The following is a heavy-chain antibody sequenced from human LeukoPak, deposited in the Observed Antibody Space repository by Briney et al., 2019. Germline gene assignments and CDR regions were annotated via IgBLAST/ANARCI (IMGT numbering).Heavy chain of an antibody. CDR3: ARGGAAAGSYYYGMDV. CDR2: INHSGST. J-gene: IGHJ6*02. V-gene: IGHV4-34*01. CDR1: GGSFSGYY. Sequence: SETLSLTCAVYGGSFSGYYWSWIRQPPGKGLEWIGEINHSGSTNYNPSLKSRVTISVDTSKNQFSLKLSSVTAADTAVYYCARGGAAAGSYYYGMDVWGQGTTVTVSS. D-gene: IGHD6-13*01.